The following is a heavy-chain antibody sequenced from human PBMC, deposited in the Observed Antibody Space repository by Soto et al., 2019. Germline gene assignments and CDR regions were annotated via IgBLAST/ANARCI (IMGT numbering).Heavy chain of an antibody. CDR2: IRNRVKGYTT. CDR3: ARGHDDGATHCYFDL. V-gene: IGHV3-72*01. CDR1: GFTFSDYY. Sequence: EVQLVESGGGLVQPGGSLRLSCAASGFTFSDYYMDWVRQAPGTGLEWVGRIRNRVKGYTTEYAASVKGRFIISRDDSKNSMDLQRNSLKTEDTAVYYCARGHDDGATHCYFDLWGRGNLVTVSS. D-gene: IGHD4-17*01. J-gene: IGHJ2*01.